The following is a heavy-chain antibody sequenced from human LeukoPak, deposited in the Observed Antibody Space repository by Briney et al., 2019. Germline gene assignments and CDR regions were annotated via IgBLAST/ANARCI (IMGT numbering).Heavy chain of an antibody. CDR3: ARASGPKGYDYGDYAELY. J-gene: IGHJ4*02. Sequence: GASVKVSCKASGYTFTGYYMHWVRQAPGQGLEWMGWINPNSGGTNYAQKFQGRVTMTRDTSISTAYMELSRLRSDDTAVYYCARASGPKGYDYGDYAELYWGQGTLVTVSS. CDR2: INPNSGGT. CDR1: GYTFTGYY. D-gene: IGHD4-17*01. V-gene: IGHV1-2*02.